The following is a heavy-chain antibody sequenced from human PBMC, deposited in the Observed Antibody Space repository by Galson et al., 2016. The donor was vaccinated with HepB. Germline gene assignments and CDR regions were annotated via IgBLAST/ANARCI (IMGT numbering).Heavy chain of an antibody. CDR3: ASGGGTSDYGDYPRF. D-gene: IGHD4-17*01. CDR2: IYSDGTT. V-gene: IGHV3-53*01. CDR1: GFSVSNNY. Sequence: SLRLSCAASGFSVSNNYISWVRQAPGKGLEWISIIYSDGTTYYADSVKGRFTISRDNSKNTLYLQMNSLRPEDTAVYYCASGGGTSDYGDYPRFWGQGTLVTVSS. J-gene: IGHJ4*02.